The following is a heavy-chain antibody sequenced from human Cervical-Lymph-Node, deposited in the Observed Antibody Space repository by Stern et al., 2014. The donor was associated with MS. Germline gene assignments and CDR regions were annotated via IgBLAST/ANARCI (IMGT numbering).Heavy chain of an antibody. CDR3: ARAPRTVPRVSLGAFDI. CDR1: GCSISSYY. V-gene: IGHV4-59*01. Sequence: QLQLQESGPGLVKPSETLSLSCTVSGCSISSYYLSWLRQPPGKGLEWIGYIYYYGSTNYNPSLKSRVTISVDTSKNQFSLKLSSVTAADTAVYYCARAPRTVPRVSLGAFDIWGQGTMVTVSS. D-gene: IGHD4-17*01. CDR2: IYYYGST. J-gene: IGHJ3*02.